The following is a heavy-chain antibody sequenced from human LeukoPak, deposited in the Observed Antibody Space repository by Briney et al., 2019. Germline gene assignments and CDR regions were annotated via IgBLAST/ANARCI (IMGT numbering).Heavy chain of an antibody. J-gene: IGHJ6*02. Sequence: GGSLRLSCAASGFTFSSYEFNWVRQAPGKGLEWVSYISSSGRTIFYADSVNGRFTISRDNSKNSLYLQMNSLRAEDTAVYHCARGDEYCSSTSCYAGPSYGLDVWGQGTTVTVSS. CDR1: GFTFSSYE. CDR3: ARGDEYCSSTSCYAGPSYGLDV. V-gene: IGHV3-48*03. CDR2: ISSSGRTI. D-gene: IGHD2-2*01.